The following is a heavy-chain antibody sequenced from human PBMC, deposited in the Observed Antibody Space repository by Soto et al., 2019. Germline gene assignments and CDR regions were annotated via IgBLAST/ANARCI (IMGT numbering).Heavy chain of an antibody. CDR1: GGTFSSYT. J-gene: IGHJ6*02. D-gene: IGHD1-26*01. CDR2: IIPILGIA. CDR3: ASTQKVEYYYYGMDV. V-gene: IGHV1-69*02. Sequence: QVQLVQSGAEVKKPGSSVKVSCKASGGTFSSYTISWVRQAPGQGLEWMGRIIPILGIANYAQKFQGRVTITADKSTSTAYMELSSLRSEDTAVYYCASTQKVEYYYYGMDVWGQGTTVTVSS.